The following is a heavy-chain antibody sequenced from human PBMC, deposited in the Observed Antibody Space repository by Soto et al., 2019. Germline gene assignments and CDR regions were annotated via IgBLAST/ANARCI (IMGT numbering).Heavy chain of an antibody. CDR3: AGDVLTGYYNFDS. V-gene: IGHV3-53*01. Sequence: GGSLRLSCAASGFTVSNKYMSWVRQAPGKGLEWVAIIYSGGTTYYADAVKGRFTVSRDNSKNTLFLQMSSLRAEDTAVYYCAGDVLTGYYNFDSWGQGTLVTVSS. J-gene: IGHJ4*02. D-gene: IGHD3-9*01. CDR1: GFTVSNKY. CDR2: IYSGGTT.